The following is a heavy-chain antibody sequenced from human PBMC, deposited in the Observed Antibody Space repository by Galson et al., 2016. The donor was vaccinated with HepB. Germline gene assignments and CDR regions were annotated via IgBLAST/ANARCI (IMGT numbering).Heavy chain of an antibody. Sequence: SLRLSCAVSGLTFSSPDLSWVRQAPGQGLEWVSHIGGSGGITYYADSVRGRFIITRDDSKSTLYLQMNSLRDDDTAVYYCAGAWIWGQGTKVSVSS. J-gene: IGHJ3*02. CDR2: IGGSGGIT. CDR1: GLTFSSPD. V-gene: IGHV3-23*01. CDR3: AGAWI.